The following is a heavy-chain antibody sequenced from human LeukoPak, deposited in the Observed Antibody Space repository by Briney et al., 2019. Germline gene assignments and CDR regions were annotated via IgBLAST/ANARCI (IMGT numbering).Heavy chain of an antibody. CDR1: GFTFSSYA. V-gene: IGHV3-23*01. CDR2: ISGSGGNT. D-gene: IGHD6-13*01. CDR3: AKDRSEYSSSWYEY. Sequence: GGSLRLSCGASGFTFSSYAMTWVRQAPGKGLEWVSGISGSGGNTYYADSVKGRFTISRDNSKNTLYLQMNSLRAEDTAVYYCAKDRSEYSSSWYEYWGQGTLVTVSS. J-gene: IGHJ4*02.